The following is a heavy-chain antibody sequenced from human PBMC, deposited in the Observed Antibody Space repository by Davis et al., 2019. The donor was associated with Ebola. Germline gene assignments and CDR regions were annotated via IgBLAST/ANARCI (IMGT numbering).Heavy chain of an antibody. CDR2: INQDGSLR. V-gene: IGHV3-7*03. D-gene: IGHD4-17*01. Sequence: PGGSLRLSCAASGFALRSYWMSWVRQAPGKGPEWVANINQDGSLRYYVDSVKGRFTTSRDNAKKSLFLQMNSLRVEDTAVYFCARDHRHNDYGGYQPSYWHFDLWGRGTLVTVSS. J-gene: IGHJ2*01. CDR3: ARDHRHNDYGGYQPSYWHFDL. CDR1: GFALRSYW.